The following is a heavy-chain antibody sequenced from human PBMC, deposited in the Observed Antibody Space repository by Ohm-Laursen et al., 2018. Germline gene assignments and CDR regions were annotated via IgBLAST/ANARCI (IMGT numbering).Heavy chain of an antibody. J-gene: IGHJ4*02. CDR1: GYTFTGYY. D-gene: IGHD3-10*01. CDR2: INPKTGGT. V-gene: IGHV1-2*02. CDR3: ARDEPVTMVRGASDF. Sequence: GSSVKVSCKASGYTFTGYYMHWVRQAPGQGLEWMGWINPKTGGTDYAPKFQGRFTLTIDTSISTGFMELSRLTSDDTAVYFCARDEPVTMVRGASDFWGQGTLVTVSS.